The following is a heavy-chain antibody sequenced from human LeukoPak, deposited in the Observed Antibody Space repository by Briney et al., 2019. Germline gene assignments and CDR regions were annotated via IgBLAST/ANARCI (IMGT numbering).Heavy chain of an antibody. V-gene: IGHV4-31*11. CDR1: GDSVSSGGYF. J-gene: IGHJ3*02. Sequence: SETLSLTCAVSGDSVSSGGYFWTWIRQLPGQGLEWNDSISNSGTTSYNPSLKSRVSISLDTPTNHFSLRLGSVTAADTAIYYCARDVVVTSSPDAFDIWGQGTMVIVSS. CDR3: ARDVVVTSSPDAFDI. D-gene: IGHD2-21*02. CDR2: ISNSGTT.